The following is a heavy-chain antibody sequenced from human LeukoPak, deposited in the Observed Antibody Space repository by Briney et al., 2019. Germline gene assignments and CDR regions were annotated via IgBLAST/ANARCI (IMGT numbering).Heavy chain of an antibody. V-gene: IGHV3-7*01. J-gene: IGHJ6*03. Sequence: GGSLRLSCTASGFTFIASWMSWVRPAPGKGLEGVANIRQDGSETYYADSAKGRFTISRDNAKSSLYLQLNSLTAEDTAVYYCARVAVIYQYYMNVWGRGTTVTVSS. CDR2: IRQDGSET. D-gene: IGHD5-12*01. CDR3: ARVAVIYQYYMNV. CDR1: GFTFIASW.